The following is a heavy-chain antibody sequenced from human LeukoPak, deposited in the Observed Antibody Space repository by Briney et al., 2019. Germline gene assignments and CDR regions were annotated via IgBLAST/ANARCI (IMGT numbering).Heavy chain of an antibody. CDR2: IKQDGSEK. Sequence: GGSLRLSCAASGFTFSSYWMSWVRQTPGKGLEWVANIKQDGSEKYYVGSVKGRFTISRDNAKSSLFLQMNSLRAEDTAVYYCARGPTPSYYYGSGSYYSLDFWGQGTLVTVSS. CDR1: GFTFSSYW. D-gene: IGHD3-10*01. CDR3: ARGPTPSYYYGSGSYYSLDF. V-gene: IGHV3-7*01. J-gene: IGHJ4*02.